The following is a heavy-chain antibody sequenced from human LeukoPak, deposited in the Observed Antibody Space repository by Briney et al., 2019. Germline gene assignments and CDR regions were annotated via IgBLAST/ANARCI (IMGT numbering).Heavy chain of an antibody. CDR3: ARGSSISYSGSYSNPIRY. J-gene: IGHJ4*02. Sequence: ASVKVSCKASGYTFTGYYMHWVRQAPGQGLEWMGWINPNSGGTNYAQKFQGRVTMTRDTSISTAYMELSRLRSDDTAVYYCARGSSISYSGSYSNPIRYWGQGTLVTVSS. CDR1: GYTFTGYY. V-gene: IGHV1-2*02. D-gene: IGHD1-26*01. CDR2: INPNSGGT.